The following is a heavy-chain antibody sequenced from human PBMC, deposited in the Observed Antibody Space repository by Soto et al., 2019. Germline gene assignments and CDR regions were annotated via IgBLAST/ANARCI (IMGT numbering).Heavy chain of an antibody. CDR3: ARVGGRTYYYYYMDV. CDR1: GGSISSYY. V-gene: IGHV4-59*01. J-gene: IGHJ6*03. CDR2: IYYSGST. Sequence: QVQLQESGPGLVKPSETLSLTCTVSGGSISSYYWSWIRQPPGKGLEWIGYIYYSGSTNYNPSLKSRFTISVDTSKNQFSLKLSSVTAADTAVYYCARVGGRTYYYYYMDVWGKGTTVTVSS. D-gene: IGHD3-16*01.